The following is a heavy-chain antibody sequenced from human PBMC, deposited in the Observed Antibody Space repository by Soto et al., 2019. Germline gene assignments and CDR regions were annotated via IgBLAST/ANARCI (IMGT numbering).Heavy chain of an antibody. D-gene: IGHD2-2*01. CDR2: IWYDGSNK. J-gene: IGHJ4*02. V-gene: IGHV3-33*01. Sequence: QVQLVESGGGVVQPGRSLRLSCAASGFTFSSYGMHWVRQAPGKGLEWVAVIWYDGSNKYYADSVKGRFTISRDNSKNTLYLQMNSLRAEDTAVYYCARTPVPAAYYFEYWGQGTLVTVSS. CDR3: ARTPVPAAYYFEY. CDR1: GFTFSSYG.